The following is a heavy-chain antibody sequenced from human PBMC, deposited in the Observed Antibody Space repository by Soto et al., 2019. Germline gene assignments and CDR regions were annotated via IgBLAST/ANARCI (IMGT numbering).Heavy chain of an antibody. D-gene: IGHD1-20*01. CDR3: AKALDNWNHYHAFDI. Sequence: EVQLLESGGGLVQPGGSLRLSCAASGFTFSSYAMSWVRQAPGKGLEWVSAISGSGGSTYYADSVKGRFTISRDNSKITMYLQMNSLSAEDTAVYYCAKALDNWNHYHAFDIWGQGTMVTVSS. CDR1: GFTFSSYA. V-gene: IGHV3-23*01. J-gene: IGHJ3*02. CDR2: ISGSGGST.